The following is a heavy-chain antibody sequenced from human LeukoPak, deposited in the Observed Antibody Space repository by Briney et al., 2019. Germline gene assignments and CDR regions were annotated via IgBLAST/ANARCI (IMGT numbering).Heavy chain of an antibody. D-gene: IGHD2-15*01. CDR2: IIPILGIA. V-gene: IGHV1-69*04. CDR3: ARTNKVVVAATAYYYYGMDV. Sequence: ASVKVSCKASGGTFSSYAISWVRQAPGQGLEWMGRIIPILGIANYAQKFQGRVTITADKSTSTAYMELSSLRSEDTAVYYCARTNKVVVAATAYYYYGMDVWGQGTTVTVSS. J-gene: IGHJ6*02. CDR1: GGTFSSYA.